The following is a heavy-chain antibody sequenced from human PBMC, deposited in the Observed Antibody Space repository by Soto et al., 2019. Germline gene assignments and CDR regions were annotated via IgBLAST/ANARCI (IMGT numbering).Heavy chain of an antibody. D-gene: IGHD3-10*01. CDR1: GYSFSSYA. V-gene: IGHV1-18*01. CDR3: ARDLFRWFGDSRMDY. Sequence: QVQLVQSAADVKKPGASVKVSCKASGYSFSSYAINWVRQAPGQGLEWLGWISGNNENTKYAQKFEGRVSMTTDTATTTAYMELRSLRTDDTAVYYCARDLFRWFGDSRMDYWGQGTLVTVSS. CDR2: ISGNNENT. J-gene: IGHJ4*02.